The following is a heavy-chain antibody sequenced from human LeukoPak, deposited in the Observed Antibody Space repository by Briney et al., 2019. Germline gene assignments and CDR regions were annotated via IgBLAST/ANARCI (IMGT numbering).Heavy chain of an antibody. CDR3: VKESRVVRGVIMDAFDM. V-gene: IGHV3-64D*06. CDR1: GFTFSSYA. D-gene: IGHD3-10*01. Sequence: GGSLRLSCSASGFTFSSYAMHWVRQAPGKGLEYVSGISINGGCTDYADSVKGRFTISRDNSKNTVYLQMSSLRAEDTAVYYCVKESRVVRGVIMDAFDMWGQGTMVTVSS. CDR2: ISINGGCT. J-gene: IGHJ3*02.